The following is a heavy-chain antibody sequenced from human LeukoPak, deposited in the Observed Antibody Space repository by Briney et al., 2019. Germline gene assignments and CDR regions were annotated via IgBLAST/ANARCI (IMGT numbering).Heavy chain of an antibody. Sequence: PGGSLRLSCAASGFTFSSYEMNWVRQAPGKGLEWVSYISSSGSTIYYADSVKGRFTISRDNAKNSLYLQMNSLRAEDTAVYYCAREAIAAAGKPFDYWGQGTLATVSS. J-gene: IGHJ4*02. D-gene: IGHD6-13*01. CDR3: AREAIAAAGKPFDY. CDR1: GFTFSSYE. V-gene: IGHV3-48*03. CDR2: ISSSGSTI.